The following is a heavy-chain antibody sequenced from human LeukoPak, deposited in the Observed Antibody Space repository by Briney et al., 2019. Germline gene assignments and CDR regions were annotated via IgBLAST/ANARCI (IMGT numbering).Heavy chain of an antibody. CDR1: GGSISSGGYS. D-gene: IGHD2-15*01. CDR3: ARERRNRYSDAFDI. CDR2: IYHSGST. V-gene: IGHV4-30-2*01. Sequence: SQTLSLTCAVSGGSISSGGYSWSWIRQPPGKGLEWIGYIYHSGSTYYNPSLKSRVTISVDRSKNQFSLKLSSVTAADTAVYYCARERRNRYSDAFDIWGQGTMVTVSS. J-gene: IGHJ3*02.